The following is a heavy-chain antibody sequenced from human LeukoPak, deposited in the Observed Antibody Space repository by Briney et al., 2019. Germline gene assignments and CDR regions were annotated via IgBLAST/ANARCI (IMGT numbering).Heavy chain of an antibody. D-gene: IGHD3-22*01. CDR1: GFRLSGYW. J-gene: IGHJ4*02. CDR2: IKSKTDGGTT. V-gene: IGHV3-15*01. CDR3: TTVNYYDSSGYYRNY. Sequence: GGSLRLSCGASGFRLSGYWMNWVRQAPGKGLEWVGRIKSKTDGGTTDYAAPVKGRFTISRDDSKNTLYLQMNSLKTEDTAVYYCTTVNYYDSSGYYRNYWGQGTLVTVSS.